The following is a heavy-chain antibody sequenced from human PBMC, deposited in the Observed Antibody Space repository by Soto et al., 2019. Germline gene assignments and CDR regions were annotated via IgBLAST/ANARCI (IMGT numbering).Heavy chain of an antibody. CDR3: AHLVVAGLTYYFDY. J-gene: IGHJ4*02. D-gene: IGHD2-15*01. CDR1: GFSLSTSAVG. CDR2: IYWDDDK. V-gene: IGHV2-5*02. Sequence: QITLKESGPTLVKPTQTLTLTCTFSGFSLSTSAVGVGWIRQPPGKALEWLAFIYWDDDKRYSPSLKSSLTTXTXTXXNPVVLAMTNMDPVDTATYYCAHLVVAGLTYYFDYWGQGTLVTVSS.